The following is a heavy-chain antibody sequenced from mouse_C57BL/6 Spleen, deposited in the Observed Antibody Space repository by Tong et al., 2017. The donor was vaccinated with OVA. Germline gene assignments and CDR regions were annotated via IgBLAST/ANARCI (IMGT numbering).Heavy chain of an antibody. CDR3: ARWDGNYEGYYAMDY. CDR1: GFTFSDYG. V-gene: IGHV5-17*03. CDR2: ISSGSSTI. D-gene: IGHD2-1*01. Sequence: EVQLQESGGGLVKPGGSLKLSCAASGFTFSDYGMHWVRQAPEKGLEWVAYISSGSSTIYYADTVKGRFTISRDNAKNNLYLQMSHLKSEDTAMYYCARWDGNYEGYYAMDYWGQGTSVTVSS. J-gene: IGHJ4*01.